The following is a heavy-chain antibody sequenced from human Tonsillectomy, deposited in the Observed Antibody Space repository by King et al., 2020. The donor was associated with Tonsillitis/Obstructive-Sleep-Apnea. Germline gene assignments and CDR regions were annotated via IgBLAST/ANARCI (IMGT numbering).Heavy chain of an antibody. V-gene: IGHV4-34*01. Sequence: VQLQQWGAGLLKPSETLSLTCAVYGGSFSGYYWNWIRQPPGKGLEWIGEIDHSGSTNYTPSLKSRVTVSVDTSKNQFSQKLSSVTAADTAVYYCAREHSSSLDYWGQGTLVTVSS. CDR1: GGSFSGYY. D-gene: IGHD6-13*01. CDR2: IDHSGST. CDR3: AREHSSSLDY. J-gene: IGHJ4*02.